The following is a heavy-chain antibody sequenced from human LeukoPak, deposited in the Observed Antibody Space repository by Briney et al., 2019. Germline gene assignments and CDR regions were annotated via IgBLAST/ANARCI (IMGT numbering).Heavy chain of an antibody. V-gene: IGHV3-21*01. CDR3: ARGDGYNFFDY. J-gene: IGHJ4*02. Sequence: GGSLRLSCAASGFTFSSYSMNWVRQAPGKGLEWVSSTNSRGRGEYYADSVKGRFTISRDNAKNSLYLQMNSLRVEDTAVYYCARGDGYNFFDYWGQGTLVTVSS. CDR2: TNSRGRGE. D-gene: IGHD5-24*01. CDR1: GFTFSSYS.